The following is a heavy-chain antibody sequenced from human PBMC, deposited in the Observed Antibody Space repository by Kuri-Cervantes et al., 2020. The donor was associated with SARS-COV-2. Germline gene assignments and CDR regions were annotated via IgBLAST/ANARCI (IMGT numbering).Heavy chain of an antibody. CDR3: ARAVDYMNAFDI. J-gene: IGHJ3*02. Sequence: ASVKVSCKASGYTFTGYYMHWVRQAPGQGLEWMGWINPNSGGTNYAQKFQGRVTMTRDTSISTAYMELSSLRSEDTAVYYCARAVDYMNAFDIWGQGTMVTVSS. D-gene: IGHD4-11*01. V-gene: IGHV1-2*02. CDR1: GYTFTGYY. CDR2: INPNSGGT.